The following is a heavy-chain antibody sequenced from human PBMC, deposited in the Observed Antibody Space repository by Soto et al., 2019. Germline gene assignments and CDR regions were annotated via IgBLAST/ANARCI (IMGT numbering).Heavy chain of an antibody. CDR2: IYYAGTT. CDR3: ARHPLTMLRGVNYYNYYGMDV. D-gene: IGHD3-10*01. Sequence: SETLSLTCTVSGGSFSPNYLSWLRQSPGKELERIGYIYYAGTTSYNPSLKSRATISLETSKSQFSLRLTSVTAADTAMYYCARHPLTMLRGVNYYNYYGMDVWGQGTTVTVSS. J-gene: IGHJ6*02. V-gene: IGHV4-59*08. CDR1: GGSFSPNY.